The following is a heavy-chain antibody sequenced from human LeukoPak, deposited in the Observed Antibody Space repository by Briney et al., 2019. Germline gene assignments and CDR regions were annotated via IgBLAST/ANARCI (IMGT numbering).Heavy chain of an antibody. CDR2: IIPIFGTA. CDR3: ARTLGSGWFRELPGMDV. CDR1: GGTFSSYA. V-gene: IGHV1-69*06. Sequence: SVKVSCKASGGTFSSYAISWVRQAPGQGLEWMGGIIPIFGTANYAQKFQGRVTISADKSTSTAYMALTSQRSEDTAVYYCARTLGSGWFRELPGMDVWGKGTTVTVSS. D-gene: IGHD3-10*01. J-gene: IGHJ6*04.